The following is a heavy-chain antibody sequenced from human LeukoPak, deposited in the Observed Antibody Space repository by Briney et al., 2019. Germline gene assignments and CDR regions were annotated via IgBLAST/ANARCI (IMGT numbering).Heavy chain of an antibody. D-gene: IGHD4-23*01. J-gene: IGHJ4*02. CDR3: ARGDYGGDFRYFDF. V-gene: IGHV3-23*01. Sequence: GGSLRLSCAASGFTFSTYSMGWVRQAPGRGLEWVSAISGNGDNTYYADSVKGRFTISRDNSKNTLFLQMSSLRAEDTAVYHCARGDYGGDFRYFDFWGQGTLVTVSS. CDR2: ISGNGDNT. CDR1: GFTFSTYS.